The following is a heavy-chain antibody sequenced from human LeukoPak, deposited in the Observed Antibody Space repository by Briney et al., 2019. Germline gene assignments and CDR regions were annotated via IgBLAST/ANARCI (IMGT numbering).Heavy chain of an antibody. Sequence: SETLSLTCAVYGGSFSGYYWSWIRQPPGKGLEWIGEINHSGSTNYNPSLKSRVTISVDTSKNQFSLKLSPVTAADTAVYYCASSPGLNIAVAGSDDYYYYYMDVWGKGTTVTISS. CDR1: GGSFSGYY. V-gene: IGHV4-34*01. J-gene: IGHJ6*03. CDR3: ASSPGLNIAVAGSDDYYYYYMDV. CDR2: INHSGST. D-gene: IGHD6-19*01.